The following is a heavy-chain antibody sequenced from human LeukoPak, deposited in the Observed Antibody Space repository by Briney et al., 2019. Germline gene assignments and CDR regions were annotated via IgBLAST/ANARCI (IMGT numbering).Heavy chain of an antibody. CDR2: ISSNGGST. CDR1: GFTFSSYA. J-gene: IGHJ3*02. CDR3: ARAHGRFCSSTSCYPEDAFDI. V-gene: IGHV3-64*01. D-gene: IGHD2-2*01. Sequence: GGSLRLSCAASGFTFSSYAMHRVRQAPGKGLEYVSAISSNGGSTYYANSVKGRFTISRDNSKNTLYLQMGSLRAEDMAVYYCARAHGRFCSSTSCYPEDAFDIWGQGTMVTVSS.